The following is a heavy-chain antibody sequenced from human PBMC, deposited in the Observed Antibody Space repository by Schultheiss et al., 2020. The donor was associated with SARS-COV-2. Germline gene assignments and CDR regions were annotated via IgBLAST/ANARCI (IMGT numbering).Heavy chain of an antibody. J-gene: IGHJ4*02. CDR1: GGSIRSYY. CDR2: VSHSGAT. CDR3: ARGDSSGYYFGFMNY. D-gene: IGHD3-22*01. Sequence: SETLSLTCTVSGGSIRSYYWSWIRQPPGKGLEWIGQVSHSGATHYSPSLKRRVTISVDTSKNQFSLKLSSVTAADTAVYYCARGDSSGYYFGFMNYWGQGTLVTVSS. V-gene: IGHV4-59*01.